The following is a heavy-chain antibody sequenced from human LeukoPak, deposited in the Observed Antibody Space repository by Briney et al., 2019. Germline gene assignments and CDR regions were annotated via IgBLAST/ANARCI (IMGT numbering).Heavy chain of an antibody. V-gene: IGHV1-3*01. CDR2: INAGNGIT. Sequence: VASVKVSCKASGYTFTSYAMHWVRQAPGQRLEWMGWINAGNGITKYSQKFQGRVTITRDTSASTAYMELSSLRSEDTAVYYCARDQSKYRNALPPDYWGQGTLVTVSS. J-gene: IGHJ4*02. D-gene: IGHD2/OR15-2a*01. CDR1: GYTFTSYA. CDR3: ARDQSKYRNALPPDY.